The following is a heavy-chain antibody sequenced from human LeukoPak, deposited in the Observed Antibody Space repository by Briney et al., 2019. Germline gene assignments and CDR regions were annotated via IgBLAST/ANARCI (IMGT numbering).Heavy chain of an antibody. Sequence: SQTLSLTCTVSGGSISSGSYCWSWIRQPAGKGLEWIGRIYTSGSTNYNPSLKSRVTISVDTSKNQFSLKLSSVTAADTAVYYCARDRNYDILTGYWYMDVWGKGTTVTVSS. J-gene: IGHJ6*03. D-gene: IGHD3-9*01. CDR3: ARDRNYDILTGYWYMDV. V-gene: IGHV4-61*02. CDR2: IYTSGST. CDR1: GGSISSGSYC.